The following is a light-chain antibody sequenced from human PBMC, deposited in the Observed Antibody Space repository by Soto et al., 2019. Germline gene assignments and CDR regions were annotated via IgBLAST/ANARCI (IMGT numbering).Light chain of an antibody. CDR3: CSYAGSSTLV. CDR2: EGS. Sequence: QSALTQPASVSGSPGQSITISCTGTSSDVGSYNLVSWYQQHPGKAPKLMIYEGSKRPSGVSNRFSGPKSGNTASLTISGLQDEDEADYYCCSYAGSSTLVFGGGTKLTVL. CDR1: SSDVGSYNL. J-gene: IGLJ2*01. V-gene: IGLV2-23*01.